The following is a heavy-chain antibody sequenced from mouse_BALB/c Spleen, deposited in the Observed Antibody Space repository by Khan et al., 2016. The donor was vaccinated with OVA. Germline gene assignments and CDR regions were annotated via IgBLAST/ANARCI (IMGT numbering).Heavy chain of an antibody. V-gene: IGHV14-3*02. CDR2: IDPAHGNT. Sequence: VELKQSGAELVKPGASVKLSCTASGFNIKDTYMHWVKQRPEQGLEWIGRIDPAHGNTKYDPKLQGKATITADTSSNTAYLKLSSRTSEDTAGYSGASAWYDAIDYWGQGTSVTVSS. CDR3: ASAWYDAIDY. CDR1: GFNIKDTY. J-gene: IGHJ4*01.